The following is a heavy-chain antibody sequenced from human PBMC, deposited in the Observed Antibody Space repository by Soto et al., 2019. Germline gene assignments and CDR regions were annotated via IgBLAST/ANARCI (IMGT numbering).Heavy chain of an antibody. CDR2: INHRGST. Sequence: PSETLSLTCAVYGGSFSVYYWSWIRQPPGKGMEWIGEINHRGSTNYNPSLKSRVTISVDTSKNQFSLKLSSVTDADTAVYYCARVRDFWSGYYGYYYYYGMDVWGQGTTVT. J-gene: IGHJ6*02. V-gene: IGHV4-34*01. CDR1: GGSFSVYY. CDR3: ARVRDFWSGYYGYYYYYGMDV. D-gene: IGHD3-3*01.